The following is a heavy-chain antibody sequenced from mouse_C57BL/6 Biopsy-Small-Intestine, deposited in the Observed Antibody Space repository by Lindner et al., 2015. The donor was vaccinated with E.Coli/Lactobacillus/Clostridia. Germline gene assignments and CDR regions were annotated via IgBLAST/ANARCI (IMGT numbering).Heavy chain of an antibody. V-gene: IGHV2-3*01. J-gene: IGHJ4*01. CDR1: GFSLTSYG. Sequence: VQLQESGPGLVAPSQSLSITCTVSGFSLTSYGVSWVRQPPGEGLEWLGVIWGXGGTHYHSALISRLSISKGNSKSQVFLKLNSLQTDDTATYYCAREVLPMDYWGQGTSVTVSS. CDR3: AREVLPMDY. D-gene: IGHD1-1*01. CDR2: IWGXGGT.